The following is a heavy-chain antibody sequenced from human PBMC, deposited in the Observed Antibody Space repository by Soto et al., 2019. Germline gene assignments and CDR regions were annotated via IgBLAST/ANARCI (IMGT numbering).Heavy chain of an antibody. D-gene: IGHD6-13*01. CDR2: TYYRSKWYN. J-gene: IGHJ4*02. CDR3: ARVSTRIAAAGTLDY. Sequence: SQTLSLTCAISGDSVSRNIAAWNWIRQSPSRGLEWLGRTYYRSKWYNDYAVSVKSRITINPDTPKNQFSLQLNSVTPEDTAVYYCARVSTRIAAAGTLDYWGQGTLVTVSS. V-gene: IGHV6-1*01. CDR1: GDSVSRNIAA.